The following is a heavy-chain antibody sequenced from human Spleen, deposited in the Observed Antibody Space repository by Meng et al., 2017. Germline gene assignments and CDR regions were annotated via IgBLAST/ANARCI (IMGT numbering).Heavy chain of an antibody. V-gene: IGHV4-31*09. CDR1: GGSISSGGYY. Sequence: QGQLQQWGEGLLKPSETLSLTCTVSGGSISSGGYYWSWIRQHPGKGLEWIGEIFHSGSTSYNPSLRSRVTISVDKSKNQFSLKLSSVTAADTAVYYCAGRAISGGGDYWGQGTLVTVSS. CDR3: AGRAISGGGDY. J-gene: IGHJ4*02. CDR2: IFHSGST. D-gene: IGHD3-10*01.